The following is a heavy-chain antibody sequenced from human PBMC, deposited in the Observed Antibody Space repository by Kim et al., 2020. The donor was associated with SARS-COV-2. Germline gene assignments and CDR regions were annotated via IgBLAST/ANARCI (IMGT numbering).Heavy chain of an antibody. J-gene: IGHJ4*02. V-gene: IGHV3-23*01. CDR2: ISGSGGIT. Sequence: GGSLRLSCAASGFTFSSYAMSWVRQAPGKGLEWVSAISGSGGITYYADSVKGRFTISRDNSKNTLYLQMNSLRAEDTAVYYCAKDSYYDSSGYSGYWGQGTLVAVTS. CDR1: GFTFSSYA. CDR3: AKDSYYDSSGYSGY. D-gene: IGHD3-22*01.